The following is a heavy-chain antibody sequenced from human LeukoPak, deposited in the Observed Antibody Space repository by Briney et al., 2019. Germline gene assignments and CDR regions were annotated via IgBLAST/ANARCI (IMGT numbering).Heavy chain of an antibody. CDR2: MHHSGST. CDR1: GYSISTDYH. CDR3: ARDRSYYTFDF. D-gene: IGHD3-10*01. Sequence: SETLSLTCAVSGYSISTDYHWGWIRQPPGKGLEWIGAMHHSGSTYYNPSLKSRVTISVDTSKNQVSLKLNSVTAADTAVYYCARDRSYYTFDFWGQGTLVVVSA. V-gene: IGHV4-38-2*02. J-gene: IGHJ4*02.